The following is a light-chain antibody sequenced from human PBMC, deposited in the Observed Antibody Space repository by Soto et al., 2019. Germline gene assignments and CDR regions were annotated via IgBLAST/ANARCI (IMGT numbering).Light chain of an antibody. CDR3: ATWDGSLSVGV. J-gene: IGLJ1*01. CDR1: SSNLGINF. Sequence: QSVLPQPPSVSAAPEQKGTISCSGGSSNLGINFVSWYQQFPGGVPKLLIYENNKRPSGIPDRFSGAKSGTSATLDITGLQAGDEADYYCATWDGSLSVGVFGGGTKVTVL. V-gene: IGLV1-51*02. CDR2: ENN.